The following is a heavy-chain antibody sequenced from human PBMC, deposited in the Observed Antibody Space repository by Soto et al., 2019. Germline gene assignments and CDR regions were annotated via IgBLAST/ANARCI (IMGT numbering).Heavy chain of an antibody. V-gene: IGHV1-69*05. D-gene: IGHD1-1*01. CDR3: ARGKGMEENYYYYGLDI. J-gene: IGHJ6*02. CDR1: GGTFSNYA. CDR2: IIPIFATA. Sequence: SVKVSCKASGGTFSNYAITWVRQAPVQGLEWMGCIIPIFATATYARHFQGRVNITRDTSASTAYMELSSLRSEDTAVYYCARGKGMEENYYYYGLDIWGQGTTVTVSS.